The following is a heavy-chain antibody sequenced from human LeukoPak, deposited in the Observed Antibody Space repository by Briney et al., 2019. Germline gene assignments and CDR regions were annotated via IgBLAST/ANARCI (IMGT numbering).Heavy chain of an antibody. CDR2: IYYSGST. Sequence: SETLSLTCTVSGGSMSPYHWGWLRQPPGKGLEWTGYIYYSGSTNYNPSLNSRVTISVDTSKNQFSLRLSSVTAADTAIYARAVSGRFDYWGQGTLVTVSS. J-gene: IGHJ4*02. CDR1: GGSMSPYH. D-gene: IGHD6-19*01. V-gene: IGHV4-59*08. CDR3: AVSGRFDY.